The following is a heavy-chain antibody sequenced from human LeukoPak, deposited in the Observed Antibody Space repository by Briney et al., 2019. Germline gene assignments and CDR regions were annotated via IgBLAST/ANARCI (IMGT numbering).Heavy chain of an antibody. Sequence: ASVKVSCKSSGYTFTAYYMHWVRQAPGQGLEWMGWINPNSGGTNYAQKFQGRVTMTRDTSISTAYMELSSLRSDDTAVYYCARGGIQLWFLVDYWGQGTLVTVSS. CDR2: INPNSGGT. D-gene: IGHD5-18*01. J-gene: IGHJ4*02. V-gene: IGHV1-2*02. CDR1: GYTFTAYY. CDR3: ARGGIQLWFLVDY.